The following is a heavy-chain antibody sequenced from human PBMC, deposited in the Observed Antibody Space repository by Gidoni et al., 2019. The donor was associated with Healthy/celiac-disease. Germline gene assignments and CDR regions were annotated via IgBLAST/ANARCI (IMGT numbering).Heavy chain of an antibody. J-gene: IGHJ4*02. D-gene: IGHD3-3*01. Sequence: EVQLVESGGGLVQPGGSLRLSCAASGFTFSSYWMHWVRQAPGKGLVLVSRINSDGSSTSYADSVKGRFTISRDNAKNTLYLQMNSLRAEDTAVYYCARDALYDFWSGYYSDGNPDYWGQGTLVTVSS. CDR3: ARDALYDFWSGYYSDGNPDY. CDR1: GFTFSSYW. V-gene: IGHV3-74*01. CDR2: INSDGSST.